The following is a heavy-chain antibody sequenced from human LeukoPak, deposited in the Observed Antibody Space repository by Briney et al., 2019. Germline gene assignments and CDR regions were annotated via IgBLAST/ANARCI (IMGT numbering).Heavy chain of an antibody. D-gene: IGHD2-8*01. J-gene: IGHJ4*02. CDR3: TRGEINGPDFDY. Sequence: ASVKVSCKASGYTFSGHYMHWVRQAPGQGFEWMGWINANSGGTNYAEKFQGRVTMTRDTSINTAYMDLIRLRSDDTAIYYCTRGEINGPDFDYWGQGTLVTVSS. CDR1: GYTFSGHY. CDR2: INANSGGT. V-gene: IGHV1-2*02.